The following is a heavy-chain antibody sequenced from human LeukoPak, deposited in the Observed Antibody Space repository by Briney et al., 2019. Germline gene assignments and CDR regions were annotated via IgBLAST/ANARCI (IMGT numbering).Heavy chain of an antibody. Sequence: GSLRLSCAASGFTFSTYWMSWVRQAPGKGLEWVANIKQDGSETHYLDSMKGRFTISRDNANNSVYLHMSNLRAEDSAVYFCARQTAGYYSPFDYWGQGTLVTVSS. CDR3: ARQTAGYYSPFDY. D-gene: IGHD3-9*01. V-gene: IGHV3-7*01. J-gene: IGHJ4*02. CDR1: GFTFSTYW. CDR2: IKQDGSET.